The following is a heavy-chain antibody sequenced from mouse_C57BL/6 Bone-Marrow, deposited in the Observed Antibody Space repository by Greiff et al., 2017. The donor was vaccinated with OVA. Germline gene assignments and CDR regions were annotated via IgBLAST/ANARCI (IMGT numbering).Heavy chain of an antibody. V-gene: IGHV1-55*01. D-gene: IGHD1-1*01. J-gene: IGHJ1*03. Sequence: VKLQQPGAELVKPGASVKMSCKASGYTFTSYWITWVKQRPGQGLEWIGDIYPGSGSTNYNEKFKSKATLTVDTSSSTAYMQLSSLTSEDSAVYYCARRYYVSSWYFDVWGTGTTVTVSS. CDR2: IYPGSGST. CDR1: GYTFTSYW. CDR3: ARRYYVSSWYFDV.